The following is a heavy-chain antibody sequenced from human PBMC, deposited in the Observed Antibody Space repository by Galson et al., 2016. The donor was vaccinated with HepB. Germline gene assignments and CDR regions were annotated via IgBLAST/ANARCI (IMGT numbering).Heavy chain of an antibody. Sequence: SLRLSCAASGFTFSSYGMHWVRQAPGKGLEWVAVIWYDGSNKYYADSVKGRFTISRDNSKNTLYLQMNSLRAEDTAVYYCAAAVAGTWGDYWGQGTLVTVSS. V-gene: IGHV3-33*01. D-gene: IGHD6-19*01. CDR1: GFTFSSYG. J-gene: IGHJ4*02. CDR2: IWYDGSNK. CDR3: AAAVAGTWGDY.